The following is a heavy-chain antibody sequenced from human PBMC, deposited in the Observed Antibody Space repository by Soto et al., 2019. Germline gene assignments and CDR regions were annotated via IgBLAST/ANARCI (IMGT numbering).Heavy chain of an antibody. CDR3: AKLATRYSFDY. D-gene: IGHD1-1*01. J-gene: IGHJ4*02. V-gene: IGHV4-59*01. CDR1: GGSISSYY. CDR2: IYYSGST. Sequence: SETLSLTCTVSGGSISSYYWSWIRQPPGKGLEWIGYIYYSGSTNYNPSLKSRDTISVDTSKNQCSLKMSSVTAADTAVYYCAKLATRYSFDYWRQGTLVTVSS.